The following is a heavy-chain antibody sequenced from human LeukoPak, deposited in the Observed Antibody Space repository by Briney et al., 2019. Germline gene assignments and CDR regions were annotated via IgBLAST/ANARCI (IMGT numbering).Heavy chain of an antibody. D-gene: IGHD5-24*01. CDR1: GGSISSTTQY. Sequence: SETLSLTCTVSGGSISSTTQYWSWIRQPPGKGLEWIGSMDYRGSTYYNPSLKSRVTMSVDTSKNQFSLKLSSVTAADTAVYYCARVRRDGYNSPGGYFDYWGQGTLVTVSS. CDR3: ARVRRDGYNSPGGYFDY. J-gene: IGHJ4*02. V-gene: IGHV4-39*07. CDR2: MDYRGST.